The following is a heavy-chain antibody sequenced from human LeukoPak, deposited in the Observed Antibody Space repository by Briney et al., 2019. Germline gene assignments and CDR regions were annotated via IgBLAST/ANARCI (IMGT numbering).Heavy chain of an antibody. D-gene: IGHD2-2*01. V-gene: IGHV4-34*01. CDR3: ARGGGDIVVVPAAAKNNNVDC. Sequence: PSETLSLTCAVYGGSFSGYYWSWIRQPPGKGLEWIGEINHRGSTNYNPSLKSRVTISVDTSKNQFSLKLSSVTAADTAVYYCARGGGDIVVVPAAAKNNNVDCWGQGTLVTVSS. J-gene: IGHJ4*02. CDR1: GGSFSGYY. CDR2: INHRGST.